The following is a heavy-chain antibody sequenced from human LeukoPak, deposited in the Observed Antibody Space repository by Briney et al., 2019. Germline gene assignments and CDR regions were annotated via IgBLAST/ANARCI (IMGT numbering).Heavy chain of an antibody. Sequence: SETLSLTCAVYGGSFSGYYWRWIRQPPGKGLEWIGEINHSGSTNYNPSLKSRVTISVDTSKNQFSLKLSSVTAADTAVYYCARRKYCSSTSCPLSYCMDVWGKGTTVTVSS. J-gene: IGHJ6*03. V-gene: IGHV4-34*01. CDR2: INHSGST. D-gene: IGHD2-2*01. CDR3: ARRKYCSSTSCPLSYCMDV. CDR1: GGSFSGYY.